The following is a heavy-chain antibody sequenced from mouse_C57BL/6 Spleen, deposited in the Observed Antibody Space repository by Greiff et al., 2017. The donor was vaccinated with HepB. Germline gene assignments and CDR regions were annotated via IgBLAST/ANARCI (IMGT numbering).Heavy chain of an antibody. CDR1: GYAFSSSW. CDR3: VYDYDGGFDY. J-gene: IGHJ2*01. V-gene: IGHV1-82*01. D-gene: IGHD2-4*01. Sequence: QVHVKQSGPELVKPGASVKISCKASGYAFSSSWMNWVKQRPGKGLEWIGRIYPGDGDTNYNGKFKGKATLTADKSSSTAYMQLSSLTSEDSAVYFCVYDYDGGFDYWGQGTTLTVSS. CDR2: IYPGDGDT.